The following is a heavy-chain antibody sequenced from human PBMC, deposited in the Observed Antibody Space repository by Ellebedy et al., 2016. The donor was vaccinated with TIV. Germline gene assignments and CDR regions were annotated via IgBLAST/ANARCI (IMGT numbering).Heavy chain of an antibody. V-gene: IGHV4-34*01. CDR3: ARVQKDAQLTLFDY. CDR2: INHSGST. J-gene: IGHJ4*02. CDR1: GGSFSGYY. D-gene: IGHD6-13*01. Sequence: SETLSLTCAVYGGSFSGYYWSWIRQPPGKGLEWIGEINHSGSTNYNPSLKSRVTISVDTSKNQFSLKLSSVTAADTAVYYCARVQKDAQLTLFDYWGQGTLVTVSS.